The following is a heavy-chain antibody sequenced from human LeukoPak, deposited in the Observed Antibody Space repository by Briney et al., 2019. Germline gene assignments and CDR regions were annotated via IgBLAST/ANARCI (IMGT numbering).Heavy chain of an antibody. V-gene: IGHV3-30-3*01. Sequence: GGSLRLSSSASGFTYSSYAMHLVRQDQGTVLDLVAVISYDGSNKYYADSVKGRFTISRDSSKNTLYLQMNSLRAEDTAVYYCARDKWSTMVRGALDYWGQGTLVTVSS. J-gene: IGHJ4*02. CDR2: ISYDGSNK. CDR3: ARDKWSTMVRGALDY. D-gene: IGHD3-10*01. CDR1: GFTYSSYA.